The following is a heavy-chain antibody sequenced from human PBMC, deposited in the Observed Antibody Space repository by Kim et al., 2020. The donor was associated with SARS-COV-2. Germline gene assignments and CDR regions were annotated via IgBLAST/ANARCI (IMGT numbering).Heavy chain of an antibody. CDR3: ARDLAPPRDSSGWD. Sequence: GGSLRLSCAASGFTFSTYWMSWVRQAPGKGLEWVANIKQDGSEKYYVDSVKGRFTISRDNAKNSLYLQMNSLRAEHTAVYYCARDLAPPRDSSGWDWGQGTLVTVSS. V-gene: IGHV3-7*03. J-gene: IGHJ4*02. CDR2: IKQDGSEK. CDR1: GFTFSTYW. D-gene: IGHD6-19*01.